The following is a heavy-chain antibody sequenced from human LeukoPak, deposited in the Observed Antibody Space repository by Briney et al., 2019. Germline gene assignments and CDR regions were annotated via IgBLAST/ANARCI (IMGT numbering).Heavy chain of an antibody. Sequence: GGSLRLSCAASGFTFSTYWMHWVRQAPGKGLVWVSRINSDGSSTGYADSVKGRFTISRDNAKNTLYLQLNSLRAEDTAVYYCARDRLYDSSGSADYWGQGTLVTVSS. CDR1: GFTFSTYW. CDR2: INSDGSST. CDR3: ARDRLYDSSGSADY. V-gene: IGHV3-74*01. J-gene: IGHJ4*02. D-gene: IGHD3-22*01.